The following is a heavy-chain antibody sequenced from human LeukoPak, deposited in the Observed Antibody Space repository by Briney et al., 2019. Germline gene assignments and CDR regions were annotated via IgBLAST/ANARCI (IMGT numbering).Heavy chain of an antibody. CDR1: GFTFSSYE. CDR3: ARSEWFGELLLNY. D-gene: IGHD3-10*01. Sequence: PGGSLRLSCAASGFTFSSYEMNWVRQAPGKGLEWVSYIRSSGSTIYYADSVKGRFTISRDNAKNSLYLQMNSLRAEDTAVYYCARSEWFGELLLNYWGQGTLVTVSS. CDR2: IRSSGSTI. V-gene: IGHV3-48*03. J-gene: IGHJ4*02.